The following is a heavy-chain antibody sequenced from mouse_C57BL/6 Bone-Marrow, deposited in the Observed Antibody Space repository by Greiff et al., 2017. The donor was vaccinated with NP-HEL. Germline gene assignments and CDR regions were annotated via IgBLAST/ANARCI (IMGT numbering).Heavy chain of an antibody. CDR1: GYTFTSYW. Sequence: VQLQQPGAELVRPGTSVKLSCKASGYTFTSYWMHWVKQRPGQGLEWIGVIDPSDSYTNYNQKFKGKATLTVDTSSSTAYMQLSSLTSEDSAVYYCARKNYGSSDYAMDYWGQGTSVTVSS. J-gene: IGHJ4*01. CDR3: ARKNYGSSDYAMDY. D-gene: IGHD1-1*01. V-gene: IGHV1-59*01. CDR2: IDPSDSYT.